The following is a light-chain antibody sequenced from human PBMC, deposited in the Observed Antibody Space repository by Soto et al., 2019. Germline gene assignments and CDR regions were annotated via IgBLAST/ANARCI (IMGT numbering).Light chain of an antibody. V-gene: IGKV3-15*01. CDR1: QSIDNR. Sequence: IVMTQSPATLSVSPGERATLSCRASQSIDNRLAWYQQRPGQAPRLLIYGASTRATGIPARFSGSGSGTEFTLTISGLPSEDFGVYYCQQYKNWRTFGQGTNVETK. J-gene: IGKJ1*01. CDR2: GAS. CDR3: QQYKNWRT.